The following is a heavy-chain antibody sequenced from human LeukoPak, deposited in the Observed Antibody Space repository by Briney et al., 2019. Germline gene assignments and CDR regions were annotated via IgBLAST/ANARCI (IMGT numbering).Heavy chain of an antibody. J-gene: IGHJ4*02. CDR2: IYYSGST. V-gene: IGHV4-59*01. Sequence: SSETLSLTCTVSGGSISSYYWSWIRQPPGKGLEWIGYIYYSGSTNYNPSLKSRVTISVDTSKNQFSLKLSSVTAADTAVYYCARDLLSGDDYGDYWGQGTLVTVSS. CDR1: GGSISSYY. CDR3: ARDLLSGDDYGDY. D-gene: IGHD7-27*01.